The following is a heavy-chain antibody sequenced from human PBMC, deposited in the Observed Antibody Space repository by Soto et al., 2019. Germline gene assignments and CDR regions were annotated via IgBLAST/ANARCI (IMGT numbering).Heavy chain of an antibody. J-gene: IGHJ4*02. Sequence: XETLSLPCTVSDGSIRNYYWSWIRQPPGKGLEWIGHIYYTGSTKYNPSLKSRVIMSVDTSKNQFSLNLSSVTAADTAVYYCARHEVLDDWGQGTLVTVSS. V-gene: IGHV4-59*01. CDR1: DGSIRNYY. CDR2: IYYTGST. CDR3: ARHEVLDD.